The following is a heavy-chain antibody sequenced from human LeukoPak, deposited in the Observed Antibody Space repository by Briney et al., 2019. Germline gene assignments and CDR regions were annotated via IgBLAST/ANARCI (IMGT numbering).Heavy chain of an antibody. V-gene: IGHV3-30-3*01. CDR1: GFTFSRYA. CDR2: IFYDGGNK. J-gene: IGHJ3*02. CDR3: ARQIYYDDPGAFDI. D-gene: IGHD3-22*01. Sequence: GRSLRLSCAASGFTFSRYAMHWVRQAPGKGLEWVALIFYDGGNKYYADSVKGRFTISRDNSKNTPYLQMSSLRVEDTAVYYCARQIYYDDPGAFDIWGQGTMVTVSS.